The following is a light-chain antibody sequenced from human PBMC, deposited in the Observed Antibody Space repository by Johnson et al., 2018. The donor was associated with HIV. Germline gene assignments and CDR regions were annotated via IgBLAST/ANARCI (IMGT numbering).Light chain of an antibody. J-gene: IGLJ1*01. Sequence: QSVLTQPPSVSAAPGQKVTISCSGSSCDIANNYVSWHQHLPGTAPKLLIYDNDKRPSGIPDRISGSKSGTSATLGITGLQTGDEADYYCGTWDSSLSVLYVFGTGTKVTVL. V-gene: IGLV1-51*01. CDR2: DND. CDR3: GTWDSSLSVLYV. CDR1: SCDIANNY.